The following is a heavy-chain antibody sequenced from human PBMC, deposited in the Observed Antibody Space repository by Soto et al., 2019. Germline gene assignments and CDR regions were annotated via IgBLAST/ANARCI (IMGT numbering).Heavy chain of an antibody. J-gene: IGHJ6*02. V-gene: IGHV3-30*18. CDR1: GFTFSSYG. Sequence: GGSLRLSCAASGFTFSSYGMHWVRQAPGKGLEWVAVISYDGSNKYYADSVKGRFTISRDNSKNTLYLQMNSLRAEDTAVYYCAKDLNSKLSDYYGMDVWGQGTTVTVSS. D-gene: IGHD6-13*01. CDR3: AKDLNSKLSDYYGMDV. CDR2: ISYDGSNK.